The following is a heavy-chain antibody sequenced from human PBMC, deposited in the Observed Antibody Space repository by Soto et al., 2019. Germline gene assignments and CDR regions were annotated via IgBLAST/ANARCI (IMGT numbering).Heavy chain of an antibody. D-gene: IGHD1-26*01. CDR3: AKKSSGNSYFYFDY. CDR2: LTDSGDST. Sequence: GESLKISCAASGFTFSTYAMSWVRQAPGKGLEWVSALTDSGDSTYYADSVKGRFTISRDNSKNTLYLQMNSLRAEDTAVYYCAKKSSGNSYFYFDYWGQGALVTVSS. V-gene: IGHV3-23*01. CDR1: GFTFSTYA. J-gene: IGHJ4*02.